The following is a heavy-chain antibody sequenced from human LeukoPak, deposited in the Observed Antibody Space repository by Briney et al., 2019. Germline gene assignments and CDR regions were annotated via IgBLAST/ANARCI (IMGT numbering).Heavy chain of an antibody. CDR3: ARGGFGELSHSYYMDV. D-gene: IGHD3-10*01. J-gene: IGHJ6*03. V-gene: IGHV3-20*04. Sequence: PGGSLRLSCVASGFPFGDYGMSWVRQAPGKGLEGVSGINWNGGSTSYADSVKGRFTISRDNAKNSLYLQMNGLRAEDTAFYYCARGGFGELSHSYYMDVWGKGTTVTVSS. CDR2: INWNGGST. CDR1: GFPFGDYG.